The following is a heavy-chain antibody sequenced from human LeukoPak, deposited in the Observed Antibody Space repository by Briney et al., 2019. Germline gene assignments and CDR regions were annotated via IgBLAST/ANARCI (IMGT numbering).Heavy chain of an antibody. CDR3: ARGINMMIVAPGY. CDR1: GFTVSRNY. J-gene: IGHJ4*02. Sequence: GGSLRLSCAASGFTVSRNYMTWVRQAPGKGLEWVSVVYSNNSTYYADSVKGRFTISRDSSHNTLYLQMNSLRVEDTAIYYCARGINMMIVAPGYWGQGTLVTVSS. V-gene: IGHV3-53*01. CDR2: VYSNNST. D-gene: IGHD3-22*01.